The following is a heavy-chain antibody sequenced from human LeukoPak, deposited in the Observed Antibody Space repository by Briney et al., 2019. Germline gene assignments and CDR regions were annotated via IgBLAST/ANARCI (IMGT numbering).Heavy chain of an antibody. CDR3: ARENPGLAAAGPDYYYYYMDV. J-gene: IGHJ6*03. Sequence: PSQTLSLTCTVSGGSISSGSYYWSWIRQPAGKGLEWIGRIYTGGSTNNKPSLKSRVTISVDTSKNQFSLKLSSVTAADTAVYYCARENPGLAAAGPDYYYYYMDVWGKGTTVTVSS. D-gene: IGHD6-13*01. CDR2: IYTGGST. V-gene: IGHV4-61*02. CDR1: GGSISSGSYY.